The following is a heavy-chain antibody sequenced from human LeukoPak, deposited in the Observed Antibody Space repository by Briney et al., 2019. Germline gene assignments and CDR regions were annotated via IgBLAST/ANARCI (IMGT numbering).Heavy chain of an antibody. CDR2: INHSGST. Sequence: SETLSLTCAVYGGSFSGYYWSWIRQPPGKGLEWIGEINHSGSTNYNPSLKSRVTISVDTSKNQFSLKLSSVTAADTAVYYCARAPTYGDYRFDYWGQGTLVTVSS. D-gene: IGHD4-17*01. CDR1: GGSFSGYY. CDR3: ARAPTYGDYRFDY. J-gene: IGHJ4*02. V-gene: IGHV4-34*01.